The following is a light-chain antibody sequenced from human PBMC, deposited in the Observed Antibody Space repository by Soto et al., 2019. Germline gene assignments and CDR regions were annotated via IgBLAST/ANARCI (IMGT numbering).Light chain of an antibody. CDR3: AAWDDSLNALV. V-gene: IGLV1-44*01. Sequence: QPVLTQPPSASGTPGQRVTISCSGSSSNIGSNPVDWYQQLPGTAPKVLIYTNDQRPAGVPDRFSGSKSGTSASLVIDGLQSEDETDYYCAAWDDSLNALVFGGGTKVTVL. J-gene: IGLJ2*01. CDR1: SSNIGSNP. CDR2: TND.